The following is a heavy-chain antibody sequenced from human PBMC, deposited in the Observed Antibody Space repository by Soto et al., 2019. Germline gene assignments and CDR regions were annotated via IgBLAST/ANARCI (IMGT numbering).Heavy chain of an antibody. CDR2: MSWNSGSI. V-gene: IGHV3-9*01. CDR1: GFTFDDYA. D-gene: IGHD1-26*01. Sequence: GGSLRLSCAASGFTFDDYAMHWVRQAPRKGLEWVSGMSWNSGSIGYADSVKGRFTISRDNAKNSLYLQMNSLRAEDTALYYCAKGVDSGSFYFGYWGQGTMVTVSS. CDR3: AKGVDSGSFYFGY. J-gene: IGHJ4*02.